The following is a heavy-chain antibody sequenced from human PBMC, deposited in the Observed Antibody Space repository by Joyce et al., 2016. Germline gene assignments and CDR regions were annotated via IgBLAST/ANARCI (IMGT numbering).Heavy chain of an antibody. CDR1: RFTFSSDD. D-gene: IGHD3-10*01. CDR3: ARAGEAEAFDT. V-gene: IGHV3-13*04. J-gene: IGHJ3*02. CDR2: IGIVGDT. Sequence: EVQLVESGGGLVQPGGSLRLSCTASRFTFSSDDMHWVRQAIGKGLEWVSGIGIVGDTYYSDSVKGRFTISREDAKNSLYLQMDSLSVGDTAVYYCARAGEAEAFDTWGQGTMVTVSS.